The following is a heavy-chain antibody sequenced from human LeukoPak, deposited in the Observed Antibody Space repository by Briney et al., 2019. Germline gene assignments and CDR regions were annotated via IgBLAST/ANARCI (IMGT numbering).Heavy chain of an antibody. D-gene: IGHD1-26*01. CDR3: ARRAYSGSYRWFDP. J-gene: IGHJ5*02. Sequence: PPETLSLTCSVSGGSISSSSYYWGWIRQPPGKGLEWIGTIYYSGNTYYNSSLKSRVTISVDTSKNQFSLKLNSVTAADTAVYYCARRAYSGSYRWFDPWGQGTLVTVSS. V-gene: IGHV4-39*01. CDR2: IYYSGNT. CDR1: GGSISSSSYY.